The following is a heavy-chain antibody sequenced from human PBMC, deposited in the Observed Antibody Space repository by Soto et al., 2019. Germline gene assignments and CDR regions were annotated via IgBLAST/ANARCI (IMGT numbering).Heavy chain of an antibody. J-gene: IGHJ3*02. CDR2: IDPSDSYT. CDR3: ARHSSTITMIVVVDAFDI. V-gene: IGHV5-10-1*01. CDR1: GYSFTSYW. D-gene: IGHD3-22*01. Sequence: GESLKISCKGSGYSFTSYWISWVRQMPGKGLEWVGRIDPSDSYTNYSPSFQGHVTISADKSISTAYLQWSSLKASDTAMYYCARHSSTITMIVVVDAFDIWGQGTMVTVSS.